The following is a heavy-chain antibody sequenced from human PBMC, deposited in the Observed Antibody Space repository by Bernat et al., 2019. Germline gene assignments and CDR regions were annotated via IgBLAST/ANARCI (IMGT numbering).Heavy chain of an antibody. D-gene: IGHD6-13*01. CDR2: ISSDSSTI. Sequence: EVQLVESGGGLVQPGESLRLSCAASGFIFSTYSMNWVRQAPGKGLEWVSYISSDSSTIYYADSVKGRITISRDNAKNSLYLQMNSLRAEDTAVYYCARDSGSSWYYFDYWGLGTLVTVSS. V-gene: IGHV3-48*01. J-gene: IGHJ4*02. CDR3: ARDSGSSWYYFDY. CDR1: GFIFSTYS.